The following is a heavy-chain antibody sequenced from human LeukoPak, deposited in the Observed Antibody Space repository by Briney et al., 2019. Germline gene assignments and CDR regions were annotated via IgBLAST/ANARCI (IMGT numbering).Heavy chain of an antibody. V-gene: IGHV3-23*01. CDR2: ISSSGGST. Sequence: GGSLRLSCAASGFTFSNYAMNWVRQAPGKGLEWVSAISSSGGSTYYADSVKGRFTISRDNSKNTLYLQMNSPRAEDTAVYYCAKDIWGSVRPLFDYWGQGTLVTVSS. D-gene: IGHD3-16*01. CDR1: GFTFSNYA. CDR3: AKDIWGSVRPLFDY. J-gene: IGHJ4*02.